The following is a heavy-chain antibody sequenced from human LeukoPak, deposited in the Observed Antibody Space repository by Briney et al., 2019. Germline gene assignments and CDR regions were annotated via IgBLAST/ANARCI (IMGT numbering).Heavy chain of an antibody. CDR3: AREVVVPAAMGGDWFDP. V-gene: IGHV4-30-4*08. Sequence: PSQTLSLTCTVSGGSISSGDYYWSWIRQPPGKGLEWIGYIYYSGSTYYNPSLKSRVTIPVDTSKNQFSLKLSSVTAADTAVYYCAREVVVPAAMGGDWFDPWGQGTLVTVSS. D-gene: IGHD2-2*01. CDR1: GGSISSGDYY. J-gene: IGHJ5*02. CDR2: IYYSGST.